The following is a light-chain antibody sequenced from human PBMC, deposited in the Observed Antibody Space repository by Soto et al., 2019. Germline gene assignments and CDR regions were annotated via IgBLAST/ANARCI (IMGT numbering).Light chain of an antibody. CDR3: QQYGSSPGFT. Sequence: EIVLTQSPDTLSLSPGARATLSCRASQSVSSSYLAWYQQKPGQAPRLLIYGASSRATGIPDRFSGSGSGTDFTLTISRLEPEDFAVYYCQQYGSSPGFTFGPGTKVDIK. CDR1: QSVSSSY. V-gene: IGKV3-20*01. CDR2: GAS. J-gene: IGKJ3*01.